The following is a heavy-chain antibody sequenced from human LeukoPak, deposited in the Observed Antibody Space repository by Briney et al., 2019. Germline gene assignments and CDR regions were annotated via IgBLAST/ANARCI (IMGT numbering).Heavy chain of an antibody. D-gene: IGHD3-22*01. CDR1: GYTFTSYY. Sequence: ASVKVSCKASGYTFTSYYMHWVRQAPGQGLEWMGIINPSGGSTSYAQKFQGRVTITTDESTSTAYMELSSLRSEDTAVYYCARGEYYYDSSGYPPFDYWGQGTLVTVSS. J-gene: IGHJ4*02. CDR3: ARGEYYYDSSGYPPFDY. V-gene: IGHV1-46*01. CDR2: INPSGGST.